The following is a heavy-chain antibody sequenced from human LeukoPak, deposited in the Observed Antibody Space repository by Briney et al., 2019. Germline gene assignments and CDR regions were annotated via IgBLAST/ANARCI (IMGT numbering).Heavy chain of an antibody. CDR3: ARWWIQLWFSDY. V-gene: IGHV4-59*12. Sequence: SETLSLTCTVSGGSISSYFWICIRQPPGKGLEWVGYIYYSGNTNSNPSLKSRVTISLDTSKNQFSLKLSSVTAADTAVYYCARWWIQLWFSDYWGQGTLVTVSS. D-gene: IGHD5-18*01. J-gene: IGHJ4*02. CDR2: IYYSGNT. CDR1: GGSISSYF.